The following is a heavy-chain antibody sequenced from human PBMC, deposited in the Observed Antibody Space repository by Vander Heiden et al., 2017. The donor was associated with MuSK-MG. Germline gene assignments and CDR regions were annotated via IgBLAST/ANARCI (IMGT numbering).Heavy chain of an antibody. CDR1: GYTFTSYY. CDR3: ARDFSSYYFDY. Sequence: QVQLVQSGAEVKKPGASVKVSCKASGYTFTSYYMHWVRQAPGQGLEWMGIINPSGGSTSYAQKFQGRVTMTRDTSTSTVYMELSRLRSEDTAVYYCARDFSSYYFDYWGQGTLVTVSS. CDR2: INPSGGST. V-gene: IGHV1-46*03. J-gene: IGHJ4*02.